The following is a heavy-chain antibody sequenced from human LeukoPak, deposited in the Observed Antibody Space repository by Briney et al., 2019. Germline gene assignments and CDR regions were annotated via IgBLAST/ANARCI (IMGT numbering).Heavy chain of an antibody. CDR1: GYTFTSYG. Sequence: GASVKVSCKASGYTFTSYGISWVRRAPGQGLEWMGWISAYNGNTNYAQKLQGRVTMTTDTSTSTAYMELRSLRSDDTAVYYCCSGSPGRWFDPWGQGTLVTVSS. CDR3: CSGSPGRWFDP. J-gene: IGHJ5*02. D-gene: IGHD1-26*01. CDR2: ISAYNGNT. V-gene: IGHV1-18*01.